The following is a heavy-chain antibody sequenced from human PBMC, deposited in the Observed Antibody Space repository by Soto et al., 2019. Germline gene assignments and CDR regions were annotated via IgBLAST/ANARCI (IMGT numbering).Heavy chain of an antibody. D-gene: IGHD6-19*01. Sequence: VQLVESGGGVVQPGRSLRLSCAASGFTFSDYAMHWVRQAPGKVLEWVAVVSHDGRNTHYADSVKGRFTISRDRSKNTVSLERTSLRAEYTAVYYCAKGGRQWLVTSDFNYWGQGALVTVSS. CDR3: AKGGRQWLVTSDFNY. J-gene: IGHJ4*02. CDR2: VSHDGRNT. CDR1: GFTFSDYA. V-gene: IGHV3-30*18.